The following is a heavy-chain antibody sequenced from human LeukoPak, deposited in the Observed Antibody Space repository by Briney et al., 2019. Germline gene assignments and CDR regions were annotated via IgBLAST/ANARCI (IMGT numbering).Heavy chain of an antibody. CDR3: AKDGDILTGYHNAPELHFDY. D-gene: IGHD3-9*01. Sequence: GGSLRLSCAASGFTFSSYAMSWVRQAPGKGLEWVSAISGSGGSTYYADSVKGRFTIPRDNSKNTLYLQMNSLRAEDTAVYYCAKDGDILTGYHNAPELHFDYWGQGTLVTVSS. CDR1: GFTFSSYA. J-gene: IGHJ4*02. CDR2: ISGSGGST. V-gene: IGHV3-23*01.